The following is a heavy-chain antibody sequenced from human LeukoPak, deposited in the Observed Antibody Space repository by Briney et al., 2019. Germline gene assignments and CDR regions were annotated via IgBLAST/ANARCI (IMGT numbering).Heavy chain of an antibody. J-gene: IGHJ4*02. CDR3: STLTSRGLSDS. D-gene: IGHD1-20*01. CDR2: IKSKADGETI. V-gene: IGHV3-15*01. CDR1: GFTFSSYA. Sequence: NPGGSLRLSCAASGFTFSSYAMSWVRQAPGKGLEWVGRIKSKADGETIDYAAPVKGRFTFSRDDSKNMLYLQMNSLKSEDTAVYYCSTLTSRGLSDSWGQGTLVTVSS.